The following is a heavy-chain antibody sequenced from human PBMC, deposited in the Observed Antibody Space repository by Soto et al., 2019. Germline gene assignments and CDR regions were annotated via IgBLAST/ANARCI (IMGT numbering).Heavy chain of an antibody. CDR3: AREYYGDYVVHAFDI. J-gene: IGHJ3*02. CDR2: IKQDGSEK. CDR1: GFTFSSYW. V-gene: IGHV3-7*03. D-gene: IGHD4-17*01. Sequence: EVQLVESGGGLVQPGGSLRLSCEASGFTFSSYWMSWVRQAPGKGLEWVANIKQDGSEKYYVDSVKGRFTISRDNAKNSLYLQMNSLRAEDTAVYYCAREYYGDYVVHAFDIWGQGTMVTVSS.